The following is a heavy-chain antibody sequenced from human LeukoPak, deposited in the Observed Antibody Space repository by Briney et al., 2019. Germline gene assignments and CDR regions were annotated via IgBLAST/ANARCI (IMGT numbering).Heavy chain of an antibody. J-gene: IGHJ4*02. V-gene: IGHV1-18*01. CDR2: ISAYNGNT. CDR1: GYTFTNYG. CDR3: ARAGYCSSTSCYMTYYFDY. Sequence: ASVKVSCKASGYTFTNYGISWVRQAPGQGLEWMGWISAYNGNTNYAQKLQGRVTMTTDTSTSTAYMELRSLRSDDTAVYYCARAGYCSSTSCYMTYYFDYWGQGTLVTVSS. D-gene: IGHD2-2*03.